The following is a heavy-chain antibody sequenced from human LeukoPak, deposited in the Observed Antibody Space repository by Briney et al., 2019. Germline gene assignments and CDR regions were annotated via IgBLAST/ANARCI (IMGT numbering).Heavy chain of an antibody. D-gene: IGHD3-3*01. CDR1: GGSFSGYY. V-gene: IGHV4-34*01. Sequence: SETLSLTSAVYGGSFSGYYWSWIRQPPGKGLEWIGEINHSGSTNYNPSLKSRVTISVDTSKNQFSLKLSSVTAADTAVYYCARRRGLRFKGAITNLDYWGQGTLVTVSS. J-gene: IGHJ4*02. CDR3: ARRRGLRFKGAITNLDY. CDR2: INHSGST.